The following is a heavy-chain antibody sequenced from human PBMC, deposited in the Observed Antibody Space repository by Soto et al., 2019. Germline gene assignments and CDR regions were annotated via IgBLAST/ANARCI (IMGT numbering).Heavy chain of an antibody. CDR3: ARGPGGPAGPGDY. V-gene: IGHV1-3*01. D-gene: IGHD2-15*01. Sequence: QVQLVQSGAEVKKPGASVKVSCKASGYTFTSYAMHWVRQAPGQRLEWMGWINAGNGNTKYSQKFQGRVTITRDTSESTAYMELSSLRSEETAVYNRARGPGGPAGPGDYWGQGNLVTVS. CDR1: GYTFTSYA. CDR2: INAGNGNT. J-gene: IGHJ4*02.